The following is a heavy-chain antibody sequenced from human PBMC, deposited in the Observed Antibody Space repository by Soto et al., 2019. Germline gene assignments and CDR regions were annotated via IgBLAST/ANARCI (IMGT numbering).Heavy chain of an antibody. V-gene: IGHV4-39*01. Sequence: KPSETLSLTCTVSGGSISSSSYYWGWIRQPPGKGLEWIGSIYYSGSTYYNPSLKSRVTISVDTSKNQFSLKLSSVTAADTAVYYCAGYSPYYDSSGYDYWGQGTLVTVSS. CDR1: GGSISSSSYY. D-gene: IGHD3-22*01. CDR3: AGYSPYYDSSGYDY. J-gene: IGHJ4*02. CDR2: IYYSGST.